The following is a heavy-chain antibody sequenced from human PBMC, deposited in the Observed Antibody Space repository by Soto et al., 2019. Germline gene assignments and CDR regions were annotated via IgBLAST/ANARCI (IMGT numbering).Heavy chain of an antibody. CDR1: GFTFSNYG. Sequence: GGSLRLSCAASGFTFSNYGMYWVRQAPGKGLEWVSAISTTGGATYYADSVRGRFTISRDNSKNTLYLQMNSLRAEDSALYYCAKGSRNIGWPRWGQGTRVTVAS. CDR3: AKGSRNIGWPR. D-gene: IGHD6-19*01. V-gene: IGHV3-23*01. CDR2: ISTTGGAT. J-gene: IGHJ4*02.